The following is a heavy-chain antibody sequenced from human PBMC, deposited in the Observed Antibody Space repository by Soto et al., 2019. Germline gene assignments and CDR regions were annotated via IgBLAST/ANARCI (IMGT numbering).Heavy chain of an antibody. CDR3: AKETFGVGWTLDF. V-gene: IGHV3-23*01. CDR1: GFNFGDYT. D-gene: IGHD6-19*01. CDR2: ISGGGGNS. J-gene: IGHJ4*02. Sequence: QLLESGGGLVQPGGSRRLSCAASGFNFGDYTMTWVRQAPGKGLVWISTISGGGGNSYYADVVKGRLTITRDNSKNTLYLQMNSIKGEDTDLYYGAKETFGVGWTLDFWGQGTLVTVSS.